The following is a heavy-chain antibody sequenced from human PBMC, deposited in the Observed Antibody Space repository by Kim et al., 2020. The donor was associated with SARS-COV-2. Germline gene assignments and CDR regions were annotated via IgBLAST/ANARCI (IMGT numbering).Heavy chain of an antibody. CDR1: GGSFSGYY. CDR2: INHSGST. V-gene: IGHV4-34*01. Sequence: SETLSLTCAVYGGSFSGYYWSWIRQPPGKGLEWIGEINHSGSTNYNPSLKSRVTISVDTSKNQFSLKLSSVTAADTAVYYCARDDSSGYWEGRAFDIWGQGTMVTVSS. D-gene: IGHD3-22*01. CDR3: ARDDSSGYWEGRAFDI. J-gene: IGHJ3*02.